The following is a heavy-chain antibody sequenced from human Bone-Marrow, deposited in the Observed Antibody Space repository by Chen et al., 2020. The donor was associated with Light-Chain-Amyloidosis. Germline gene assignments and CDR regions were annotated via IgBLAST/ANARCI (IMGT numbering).Heavy chain of an antibody. J-gene: IGHJ6*03. CDR3: VKSLIPSRYLYHYYMDV. V-gene: IGHV3-9*01. CDR1: GFTFNDYA. D-gene: IGHD1-1*01. CDR2: ISSNSGSI. Sequence: VQLVESGGGLVQPGRSLRLSCAASGFTFNDYAMYWVRQGPGKGLEWVSGISSNSGSIGYADSVKGRFSISRDNAKNYLHLQMNSLRPEDTALYYCVKSLIPSRYLYHYYMDVWGKGTTVIVSS.